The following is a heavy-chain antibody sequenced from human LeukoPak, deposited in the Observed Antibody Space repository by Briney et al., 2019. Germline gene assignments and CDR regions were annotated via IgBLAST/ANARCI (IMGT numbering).Heavy chain of an antibody. CDR2: ISPSGTGT. D-gene: IGHD1-26*01. Sequence: GGSLRLSCAASGFTFSSYSMNWVRQAPGKGLEWVSSISPSGTGTYYADSVRVRFTISRDNSKNTLFLQMNSLRAEDTALYYCAKLLGATTDWGQRTLVTVSS. J-gene: IGHJ4*02. CDR1: GFTFSSYS. V-gene: IGHV3-23*01. CDR3: AKLLGATTD.